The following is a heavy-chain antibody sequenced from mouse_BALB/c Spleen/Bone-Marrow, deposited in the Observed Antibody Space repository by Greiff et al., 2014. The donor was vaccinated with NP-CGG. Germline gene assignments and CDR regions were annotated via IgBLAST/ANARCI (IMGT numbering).Heavy chain of an antibody. V-gene: IGHV1-9*01. CDR2: ILPGSGST. D-gene: IGHD1-1*01. J-gene: IGHJ1*01. Sequence: QVHVKQSGAELMKPGASVKISCKATGYTFSSYWIEWVKQRPGHGLEWVGEILPGSGSTNYNEKFKGKATFTADTSSNTAYMQLSSLTSEDSAVYYCAREDGLWYFDVWGAGTTVTVSS. CDR1: GYTFSSYW. CDR3: AREDGLWYFDV.